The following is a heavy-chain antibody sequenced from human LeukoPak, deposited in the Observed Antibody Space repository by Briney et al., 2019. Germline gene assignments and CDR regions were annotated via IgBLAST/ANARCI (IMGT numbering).Heavy chain of an antibody. CDR3: ARGMVRAKGYYYGMDV. V-gene: IGHV3-30*04. Sequence: PGRSLRLSCAAYGFTFSSYAMHWARQAPGNGPEWVAVISYDGSNKYYADSVKCRFTISRDNSKNTLYLQMNSLRAEDTAVYYCARGMVRAKGYYYGMDVWGKGTTVTVSS. D-gene: IGHD3-10*01. CDR1: GFTFSSYA. CDR2: ISYDGSNK. J-gene: IGHJ6*04.